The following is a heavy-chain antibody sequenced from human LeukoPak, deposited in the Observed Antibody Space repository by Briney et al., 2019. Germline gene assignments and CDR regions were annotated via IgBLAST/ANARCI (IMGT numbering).Heavy chain of an antibody. CDR3: ARVAEYNWFDP. CDR2: INSDGSST. J-gene: IGHJ5*02. D-gene: IGHD3-10*01. Sequence: GRSLRLSCAASGFTFSSYWMHWVRHAPGKGLVWVSRINSDGSSTSYADSVKGRFTISRDNAKNTLYLQMNSLRAEDTAVYYCARVAEYNWFDPWGQGTLVTVSP. V-gene: IGHV3-74*01. CDR1: GFTFSSYW.